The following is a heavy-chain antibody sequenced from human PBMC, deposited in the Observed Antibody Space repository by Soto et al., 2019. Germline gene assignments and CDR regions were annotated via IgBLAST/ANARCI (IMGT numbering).Heavy chain of an antibody. CDR3: ARDRGYSYSYGMEV. CDR1: GYTFTSYA. D-gene: IGHD5-18*01. V-gene: IGHV1-3*01. J-gene: IGHJ6*04. CDR2: INAGNGGT. Sequence: ASVKVSCKASGYTFTSYAMHWVRQAPGQRLEWMGWINAGNGGTKFSQKFQGRVTITRDTSASTSYMELSSLRSEDTAVYYCARDRGYSYSYGMEVWGKGTTVTVSS.